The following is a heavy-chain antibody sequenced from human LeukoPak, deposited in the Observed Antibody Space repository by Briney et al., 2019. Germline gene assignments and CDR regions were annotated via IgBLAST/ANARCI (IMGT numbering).Heavy chain of an antibody. CDR2: INPSGGST. CDR1: EYTFTSYY. J-gene: IGHJ4*02. Sequence: ASVKVSCHASEYTFTSYYMHWVRQAPGQGLEWMGIINPSGGSTSYAQKFQGRVTMTTDTSTSTAYMELRSLRSDDTAVYYCARELFPYYFDYWGQGTLVTVSS. V-gene: IGHV1-46*01. CDR3: ARELFPYYFDY. D-gene: IGHD2-21*01.